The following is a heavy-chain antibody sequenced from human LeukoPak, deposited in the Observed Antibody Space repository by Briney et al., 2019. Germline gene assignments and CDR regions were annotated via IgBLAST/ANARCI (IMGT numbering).Heavy chain of an antibody. D-gene: IGHD1-26*01. CDR2: INHSGST. J-gene: IGHJ5*02. CDR3: ARRRAGATYNWFDP. CDR1: GGSFSGYY. V-gene: IGHV4-34*01. Sequence: SETLSLTCAVYGGSFSGYYWSWIRQPPGKGLEWIGEINHSGSTNYNPSLKGRVTISVDTSKNQFSLKLSSVTAADTAVYYCARRRAGATYNWFDPWGQGTLVTVSS.